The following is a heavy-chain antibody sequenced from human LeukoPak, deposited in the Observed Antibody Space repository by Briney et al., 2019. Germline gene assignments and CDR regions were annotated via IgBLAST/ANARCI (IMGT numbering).Heavy chain of an antibody. CDR2: INSDGSST. V-gene: IGHV3-74*01. J-gene: IGHJ4*02. Sequence: PGGSLRLSCAASGFTFSSYWMHWVRQAPGKGLVWFSRINSDGSSTSYADSVKGRFTISRDNAKNTLYLQMNSLRAEDTAVYYCARDYAAAGRPTDYWGQGTLVTVPS. CDR3: ARDYAAAGRPTDY. D-gene: IGHD6-13*01. CDR1: GFTFSSYW.